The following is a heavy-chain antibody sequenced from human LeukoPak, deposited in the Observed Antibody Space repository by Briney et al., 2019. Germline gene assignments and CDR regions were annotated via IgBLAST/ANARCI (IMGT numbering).Heavy chain of an antibody. CDR1: GFTFSDHQ. D-gene: IGHD6-13*01. CDR3: ASSYSSSWPTDRIFDY. V-gene: IGHV3-72*01. J-gene: IGHJ4*02. Sequence: GGSLRLSCAASGFTFSDHQMDWVRQAPGKGLEWVGRIRIKARSYTTEYAASVEGRFTISRDDSKNPLYLQMNSLKTEDTAVYYCASSYSSSWPTDRIFDYWGQGTLVTVSS. CDR2: IRIKARSYTT.